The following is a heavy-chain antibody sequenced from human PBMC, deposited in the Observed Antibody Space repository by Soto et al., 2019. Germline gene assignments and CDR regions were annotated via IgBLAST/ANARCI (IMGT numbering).Heavy chain of an antibody. CDR2: IWYDGSNK. J-gene: IGHJ3*02. CDR3: ARDPNCSGGSCYPTGDAFDI. D-gene: IGHD2-15*01. V-gene: IGHV3-33*01. Sequence: QVQLVESGGGVVQPGRSLRLSCAASGFTFSSYGMHWVRQAPGKGLEWVAVIWYDGSNKYYADSVKGRFTISRDNSKNTLYLQMNSLRAEDTAVYYCARDPNCSGGSCYPTGDAFDIWGQGKMVTVSS. CDR1: GFTFSSYG.